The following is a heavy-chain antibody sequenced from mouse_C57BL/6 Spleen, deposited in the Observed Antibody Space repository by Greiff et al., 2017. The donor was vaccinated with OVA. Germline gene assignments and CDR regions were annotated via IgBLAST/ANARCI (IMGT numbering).Heavy chain of an antibody. V-gene: IGHV1-26*01. J-gene: IGHJ4*01. CDR2: INPNNGGT. Sequence: EVQLQQSGPELVKPGASVKISCKASGYTFTDYYMNWVKQSHGKSLEWIGDINPNNGGTSYNQKFKGKATLTVDKSSSTAYMELRSLTSEDSAVYYCARARGLITTVVAPYAMDYWGQGTSVTVSS. D-gene: IGHD1-1*01. CDR1: GYTFTDYY. CDR3: ARARGLITTVVAPYAMDY.